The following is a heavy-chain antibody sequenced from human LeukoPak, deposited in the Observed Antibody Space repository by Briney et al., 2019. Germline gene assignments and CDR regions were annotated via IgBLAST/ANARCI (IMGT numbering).Heavy chain of an antibody. D-gene: IGHD3-22*01. J-gene: IGHJ3*02. Sequence: SETLSLTCTVSGYSISSGYYWGWIRQPPGKGLEWIGSIYHSGSTYYNPSLKSRVTISVDTSKNQFSLKLSSVTAADTAVYFCARGPYSNDSSGAFDIWGQGTMVTVSS. CDR2: IYHSGST. CDR3: ARGPYSNDSSGAFDI. V-gene: IGHV4-38-2*02. CDR1: GYSISSGYY.